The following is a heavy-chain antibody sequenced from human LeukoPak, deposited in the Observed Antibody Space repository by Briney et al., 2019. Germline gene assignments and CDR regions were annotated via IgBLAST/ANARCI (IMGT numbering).Heavy chain of an antibody. CDR2: ISGSGGST. Sequence: GGSLRLSCAASGFTFSSYAMSWVRQAPGKGLEWVSAISGSGGSTYYADSVKGRFTISRDNSKNTLYLQMNSLIAEDTAVYYCAKDRYDYVWGSYRYSFDYWGQGTLVTVSS. CDR3: AKDRYDYVWGSYRYSFDY. J-gene: IGHJ4*02. CDR1: GFTFSSYA. D-gene: IGHD3-16*02. V-gene: IGHV3-23*01.